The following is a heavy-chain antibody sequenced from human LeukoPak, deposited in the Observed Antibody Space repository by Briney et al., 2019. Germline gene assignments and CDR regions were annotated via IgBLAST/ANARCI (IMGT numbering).Heavy chain of an antibody. Sequence: EASVKVSCKASGYTFTGYYMHWVRQAPGQGLEWMGWINPNSGGTNYAQKFQGRVTMTRDTSISTAYMELSRLRSDDTAVYYCATGTEWPSHDAFDIWGQGTMDTVSS. V-gene: IGHV1-2*02. J-gene: IGHJ3*02. CDR3: ATGTEWPSHDAFDI. CDR2: INPNSGGT. D-gene: IGHD3-3*01. CDR1: GYTFTGYY.